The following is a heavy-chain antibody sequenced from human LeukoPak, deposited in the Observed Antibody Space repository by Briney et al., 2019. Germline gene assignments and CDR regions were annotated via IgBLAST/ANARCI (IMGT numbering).Heavy chain of an antibody. J-gene: IGHJ4*02. V-gene: IGHV3-66*01. CDR1: GFTISSNY. Sequence: PGGSLRRSCAASGFTISSNYMNWVRQAPGKGLEWVSAIYGGGSPYYADSVKGRFTISRDNSKNTLYLQMNSLKAADTAVYYCAGDLTTARFDYWGQGTLVTVSS. D-gene: IGHD4-11*01. CDR2: IYGGGSP. CDR3: AGDLTTARFDY.